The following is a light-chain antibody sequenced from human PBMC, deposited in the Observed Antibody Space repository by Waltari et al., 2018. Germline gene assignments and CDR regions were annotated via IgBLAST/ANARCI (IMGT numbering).Light chain of an antibody. CDR1: IANIGKKY. CDR2: ENT. V-gene: IGLV1-51*02. J-gene: IGLJ2*01. CDR3: GTWDSSLRAVV. Sequence: QSILTQPPSVSAAPGQKVTIPCSGSIANIGKKYVSRYHLLPETAPKLLIYENTERPSGIPDRFSGSKSGTSATLGITGLQTGDEADYFCGTWDSSLRAVVFGGGTKLTVL.